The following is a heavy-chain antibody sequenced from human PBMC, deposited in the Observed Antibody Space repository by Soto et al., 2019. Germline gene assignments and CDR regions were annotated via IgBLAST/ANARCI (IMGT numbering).Heavy chain of an antibody. V-gene: IGHV1-58*02. Sequence: SSVKVSCKASGFTFSHSAMQWVRQARGQSLEWIGWVVVGSGNTNYAQKFQERVTISWDMSTNTAHMDLSSLRSEDTAVYYCARGSYYYDSSGYYHYWGQGTL. CDR1: GFTFSHSA. J-gene: IGHJ4*02. CDR2: VVVGSGNT. CDR3: ARGSYYYDSSGYYHY. D-gene: IGHD3-22*01.